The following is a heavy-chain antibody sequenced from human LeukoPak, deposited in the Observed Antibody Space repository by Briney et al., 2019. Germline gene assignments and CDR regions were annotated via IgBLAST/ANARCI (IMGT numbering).Heavy chain of an antibody. D-gene: IGHD2-15*01. CDR1: GGSISSSSYY. CDR3: ARPGHCSGGSCYFHY. Sequence: PSETLSLTCTVSGGSISSSSYYWGWIRQPPGKGLERIGSIYYSGSTYYNPSLKSRVTISVDTSKNQFSLKLSSVTAADTAVYYCARPGHCSGGSCYFHYWGQGTLVTVSS. V-gene: IGHV4-39*01. CDR2: IYYSGST. J-gene: IGHJ4*02.